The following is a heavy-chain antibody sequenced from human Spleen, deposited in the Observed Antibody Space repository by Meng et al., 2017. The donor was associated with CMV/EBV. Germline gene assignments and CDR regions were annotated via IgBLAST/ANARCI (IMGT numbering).Heavy chain of an antibody. J-gene: IGHJ6*02. Sequence: ASVKVSCKASGYTFIGYYMHWMRQAPGQGLEWMGWINPETGDANYAQKFQGRVTMTRDTFITTAYMEVSRLTSGDTAVYYCARERYLVPAASPDYYYYGMDVWGQGTTVTVSS. D-gene: IGHD2-2*01. CDR1: GYTFIGYY. CDR2: INPETGDA. CDR3: ARERYLVPAASPDYYYYGMDV. V-gene: IGHV1-2*02.